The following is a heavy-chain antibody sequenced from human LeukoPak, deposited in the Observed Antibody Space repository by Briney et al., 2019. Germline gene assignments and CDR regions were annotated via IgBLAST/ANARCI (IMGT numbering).Heavy chain of an antibody. V-gene: IGHV3-30-3*01. J-gene: IGHJ4*02. CDR3: ARVPSVGDYVFYFDY. Sequence: GGSLRLSCAASGFTFSSYAMHWVRQAPGKGLEWVAVISYDGSNKYYADSVKGRFTISRDNSKNTLYLQMNSLRAEDTAVYYCARVPSVGDYVFYFDYWGQGTLVTVSS. CDR1: GFTFSSYA. CDR2: ISYDGSNK. D-gene: IGHD4-17*01.